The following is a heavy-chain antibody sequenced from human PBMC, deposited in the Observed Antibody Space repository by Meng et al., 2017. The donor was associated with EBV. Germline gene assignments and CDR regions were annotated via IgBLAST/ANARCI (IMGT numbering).Heavy chain of an antibody. D-gene: IGHD1/OR15-1a*01. CDR1: GYTFTSYY. CDR3: VRELVGGTFDY. V-gene: IGHV1-46*01. Sequence: QLQLVKSGAGCKKPGASVKVSCKASGYTFTSYYLHWVRQAPGQGLEWMGIIIPAGGNTNYAQKFRGRFTMTRDTSTSTVYMDLSILTSEDTAVYYCVRELVGGTFDYWGQGTLVTVSS. CDR2: IIPAGGNT. J-gene: IGHJ4*02.